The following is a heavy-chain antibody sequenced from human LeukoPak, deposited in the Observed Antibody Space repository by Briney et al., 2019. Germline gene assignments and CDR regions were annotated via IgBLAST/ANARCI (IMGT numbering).Heavy chain of an antibody. V-gene: IGHV1-8*01. D-gene: IGHD6-19*01. CDR2: MEPNSGNT. CDR3: AREEEQWLPPDY. Sequence: ASVKVSCKASGYSFSSYDINWVRQATGQGLEWMGWMEPNSGNTGYAQKFQGRVTMTRNKSISTAYMELSSLRSEDTAVYYCAREEEQWLPPDYWGQGTLVTVSS. J-gene: IGHJ4*02. CDR1: GYSFSSYD.